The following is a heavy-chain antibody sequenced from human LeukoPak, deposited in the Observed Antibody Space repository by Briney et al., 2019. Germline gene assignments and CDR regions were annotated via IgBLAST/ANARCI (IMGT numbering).Heavy chain of an antibody. V-gene: IGHV3-9*01. D-gene: IGHD6-19*01. Sequence: GRSLRLSCAASGFTFDDYAMHWVRQAPGKGLEWVSGISWNSGSIGYADSVKGRFTISRDNAENSLYLQMNSLRAEDTALYYCAKAHGFGDSSGWYGKIDDAFDIWGQGTMVTVSS. CDR2: ISWNSGSI. CDR3: AKAHGFGDSSGWYGKIDDAFDI. CDR1: GFTFDDYA. J-gene: IGHJ3*02.